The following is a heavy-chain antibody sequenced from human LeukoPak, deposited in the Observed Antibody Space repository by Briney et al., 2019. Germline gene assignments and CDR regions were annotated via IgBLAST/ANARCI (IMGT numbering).Heavy chain of an antibody. CDR3: ARGRGGPKEVVVAAIDY. J-gene: IGHJ4*02. CDR2: MNPNSGNT. D-gene: IGHD2-15*01. CDR1: GYTFTSYD. V-gene: IGHV1-8*01. Sequence: ASVKVSCKASGYTFTSYDINWVRQATGQGLEWMGWMNPNSGNTGYAQKFQGRVTMTRNTSISTAYMELSSLRSEDTAVYYCARGRGGPKEVVVAAIDYWGQGTLATVSS.